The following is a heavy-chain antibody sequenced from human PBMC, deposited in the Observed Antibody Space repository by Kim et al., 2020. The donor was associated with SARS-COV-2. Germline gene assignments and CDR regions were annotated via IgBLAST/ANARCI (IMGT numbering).Heavy chain of an antibody. D-gene: IGHD2-21*01. Sequence: DYAVSVKSRITINSDTPQNQFSLQLNSVTPDDTAVYYCAREEYGRRLGFDYWGQGTLVTVSS. J-gene: IGHJ4*02. V-gene: IGHV6-1*01. CDR3: AREEYGRRLGFDY.